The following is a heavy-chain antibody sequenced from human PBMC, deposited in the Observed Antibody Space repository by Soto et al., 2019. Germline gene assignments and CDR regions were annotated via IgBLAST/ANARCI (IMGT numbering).Heavy chain of an antibody. J-gene: IGHJ4*02. V-gene: IGHV3-23*01. Sequence: GGSLRLSCAASGFNVGAFAVNWVRQAPGKGLEWVSGISVSDAFIYYADSVRGRFSISRDASENILYLQMNSLRVDDTALYYCARGTVAGITGLDYWGPGTLVTVSS. CDR1: GFNVGAFA. CDR2: ISVSDAFI. CDR3: ARGTVAGITGLDY. D-gene: IGHD1-20*01.